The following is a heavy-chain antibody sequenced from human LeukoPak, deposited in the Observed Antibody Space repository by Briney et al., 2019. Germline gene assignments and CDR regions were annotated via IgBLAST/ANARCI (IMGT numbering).Heavy chain of an antibody. J-gene: IGHJ3*02. Sequence: SETLSLTCTVSGGSISSYYWSWIRQPPGKGLEWIGYIYYSGSTYYNPSLKSRVTISVDTSKNQFSLKLSSVTAADTAVYYCARDLSYYDSSGYLSAFDIWGQGTMVTVSS. CDR1: GGSISSYY. V-gene: IGHV4-59*12. D-gene: IGHD3-22*01. CDR3: ARDLSYYDSSGYLSAFDI. CDR2: IYYSGST.